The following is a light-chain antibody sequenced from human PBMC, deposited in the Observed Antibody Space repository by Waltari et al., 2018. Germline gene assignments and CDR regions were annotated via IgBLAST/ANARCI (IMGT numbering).Light chain of an antibody. CDR1: RTDVGGYNY. CDR2: DVS. Sequence: QSALTQPRSVSGSPGQSVTISCTGSRTDVGGYNYDSWYQQHPGKAPKLMIYDVSKRPSGVPDRFSGSKSGDTASLTISGLQAEDEADYYCCSYAGSYTYVFGAGTKVTVL. V-gene: IGLV2-11*01. CDR3: CSYAGSYTYV. J-gene: IGLJ1*01.